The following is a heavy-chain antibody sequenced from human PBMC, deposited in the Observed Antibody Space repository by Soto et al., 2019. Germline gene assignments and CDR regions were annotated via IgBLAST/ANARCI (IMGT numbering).Heavy chain of an antibody. CDR3: ARSFFQWELPGGDAFDI. CDR1: GFTFSSYG. CDR2: IWYDGSNK. Sequence: QVQLVESGGGVVQPGRSLRLSCAASGFTFSSYGMHWVRQAPGKGLEWVAVIWYDGSNKYYADSVKGRFTISRDNSKNTLYLQMNSLRAEDTAVYYCARSFFQWELPGGDAFDIWGQGTMVTVSS. V-gene: IGHV3-33*01. D-gene: IGHD1-26*01. J-gene: IGHJ3*02.